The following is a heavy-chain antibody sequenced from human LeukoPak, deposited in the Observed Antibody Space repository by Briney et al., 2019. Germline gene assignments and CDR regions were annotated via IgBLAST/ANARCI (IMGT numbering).Heavy chain of an antibody. J-gene: IGHJ4*02. CDR2: INHSGST. CDR1: GGSFSGYY. V-gene: IGHV4-34*01. Sequence: SETLSLTRAVYGGSFSGYYWSWIRQPPGKGLEWIGEINHSGSTNYNPSLKSRVTISVDTSKNQFSLKLSSVTAADTAVYYCARENCSSTSCYAYFDYWGQGTLVTVSS. CDR3: ARENCSSTSCYAYFDY. D-gene: IGHD2-2*01.